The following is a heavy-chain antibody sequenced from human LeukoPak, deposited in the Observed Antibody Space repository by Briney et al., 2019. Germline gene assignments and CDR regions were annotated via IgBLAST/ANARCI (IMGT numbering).Heavy chain of an antibody. CDR3: ARWYTAMVIAFDI. J-gene: IGHJ3*02. V-gene: IGHV3-23*01. CDR1: GITFSSYA. Sequence: GGSLRLSCAASGITFSSYAMSWVRQAPGKGPEWVSAISHSGGTTYYADSVKGRFTITRDNSKNTLYLQMNSLRAEDTAVYYCARWYTAMVIAFDIWGQGTMVTVSS. CDR2: ISHSGGTT. D-gene: IGHD5-18*01.